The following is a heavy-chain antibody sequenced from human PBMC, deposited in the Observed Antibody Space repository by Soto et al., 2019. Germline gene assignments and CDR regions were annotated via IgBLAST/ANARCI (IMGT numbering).Heavy chain of an antibody. V-gene: IGHV3-30*18. CDR1: GFTFSSYG. Sequence: GGSLRLSCAASGFTFSSYGMHWVRQAPGKGLEWVAVISYDGSNKYYADSVKGRFTISRDNSKNTLYLQMNSLRAEDTAVYYCAKDPSITIFGVVITDYYYYGMDVWGQGTTVTVSS. CDR2: ISYDGSNK. J-gene: IGHJ6*02. D-gene: IGHD3-3*01. CDR3: AKDPSITIFGVVITDYYYYGMDV.